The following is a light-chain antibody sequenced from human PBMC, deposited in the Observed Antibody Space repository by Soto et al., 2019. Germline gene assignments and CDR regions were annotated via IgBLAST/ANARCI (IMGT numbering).Light chain of an antibody. J-gene: IGKJ1*01. CDR1: QSLIYSNGNTY. Sequence: VVRTHSPLSLSLTLGQPACISCRXSQSLIYSNGNTYLNWYQQRPGQSPRRLIYQVSIRDSGVPDRFSGSGSGSGTDFTLKISRVEAEDVGVYYCMEGTPSFGQGTKVDI. CDR2: QVS. CDR3: MEGTPS. V-gene: IGKV2-30*01.